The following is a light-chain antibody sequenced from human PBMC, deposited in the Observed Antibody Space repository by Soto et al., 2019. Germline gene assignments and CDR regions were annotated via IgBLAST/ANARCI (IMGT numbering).Light chain of an antibody. V-gene: IGKV3-20*01. CDR2: GAS. Sequence: VLTQSPGTLSLSPGERATLSCRASQSVTSTYLAWYQQKPGQAHRXXIYGASSRATGIPDRFSVIVSGTDLTITISRLEPEDGEVYDGQQYGSSPITFGQGTRLEIK. J-gene: IGKJ5*01. CDR1: QSVTSTY. CDR3: QQYGSSPIT.